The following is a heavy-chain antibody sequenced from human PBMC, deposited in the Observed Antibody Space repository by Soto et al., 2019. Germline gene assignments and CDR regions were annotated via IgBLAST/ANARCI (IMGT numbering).Heavy chain of an antibody. D-gene: IGHD3-10*02. J-gene: IGHJ4*02. Sequence: QVQLVQSGAEVKEPGASVKLSCKASGFIFTSHVVHWVRQAPEQRLEWMGWVTGGNGDTKYSQKFQGRVTITRDISATTAYMELSRLTSEDKAIYYCARDSGVRGPSGDLDYWGQGTLVTVSS. CDR2: VTGGNGDT. CDR1: GFIFTSHV. CDR3: ARDSGVRGPSGDLDY. V-gene: IGHV1-3*01.